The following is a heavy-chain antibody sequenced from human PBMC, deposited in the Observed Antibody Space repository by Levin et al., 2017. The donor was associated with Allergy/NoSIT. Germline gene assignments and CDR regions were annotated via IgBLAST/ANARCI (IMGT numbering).Heavy chain of an antibody. D-gene: IGHD2-8*01. CDR2: IMPRCGTI. Sequence: KISCKVSGGTFSTNIISWVRQAPGQGFEWMGGIMPRCGTIRYAEKFQGRVTIIADTSTKTVFMELTSLSYEDPPVYFCARNASAGRAPAVYWRQGPLVTVSS. CDR1: GGTFSTNI. J-gene: IGHJ4*02. CDR3: ARNASAGRAPAVY. V-gene: IGHV1-69*06.